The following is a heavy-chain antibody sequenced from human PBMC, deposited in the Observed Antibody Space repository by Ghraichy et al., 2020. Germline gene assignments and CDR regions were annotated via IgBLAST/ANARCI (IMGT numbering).Heavy chain of an antibody. CDR1: GFTFSSYG. J-gene: IGHJ4*02. CDR2: IWYDGSNK. CDR3: ARDGYYYDSSGYYPVYYFDY. V-gene: IGHV3-33*01. D-gene: IGHD3-22*01. Sequence: GESLNISCAASGFTFSSYGMHWVRQAPGKGLEWVAVIWYDGSNKYYADSVKGRFTISRDNSKNTLYLQMNSLRAEDTAVYYCARDGYYYDSSGYYPVYYFDYWGQGTLVTVSS.